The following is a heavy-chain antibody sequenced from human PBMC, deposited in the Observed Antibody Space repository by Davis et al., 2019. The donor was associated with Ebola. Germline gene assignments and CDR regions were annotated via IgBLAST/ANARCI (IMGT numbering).Heavy chain of an antibody. CDR1: GFTFSSYG. V-gene: IGHV3-33*05. Sequence: GESLKISCAASGFTFSSYGMHWVRQAPGKGLEWVAVISYDGSNKYYADSVKGRFTISRDNSKNTLYLQMNSLRAEDTAVYYCARHQTTYRQNYYALDVWGQGTTVTVSS. CDR2: ISYDGSNK. J-gene: IGHJ6*02. D-gene: IGHD4-17*01. CDR3: ARHQTTYRQNYYALDV.